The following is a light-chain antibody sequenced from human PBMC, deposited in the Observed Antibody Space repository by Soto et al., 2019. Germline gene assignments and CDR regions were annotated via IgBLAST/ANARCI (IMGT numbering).Light chain of an antibody. CDR1: QSVSSSY. J-gene: IGKJ4*01. CDR3: QQYGSSPFT. CDR2: GAS. Sequence: DIVLTQTPGTLSLSPGERATLSCRXSQSVSSSYLAWYQQKPGQAPRLLIYGASSRATGIPDRFSGSGSGTDFTLTISRLEPEDFAVYYCQQYGSSPFTFGGGTKVDIK. V-gene: IGKV3-20*01.